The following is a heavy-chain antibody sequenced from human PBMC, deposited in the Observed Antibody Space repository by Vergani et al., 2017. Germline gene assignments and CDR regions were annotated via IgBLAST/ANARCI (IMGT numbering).Heavy chain of an antibody. D-gene: IGHD3-22*01. CDR2: IRYDGTKR. V-gene: IGHV3-30*18. CDR1: GFAFNNYG. CDR3: TKAGQYDSDNFHDS. J-gene: IGHJ1*01. Sequence: QVQLVESGGGVVQPGRSLRLSCEASGFAFNNYGIHWVRQAPGKGLEWVAVIRYDGTKRFYGDSVKGRFTISRDNSQTTVFLQMNSLRADDSAVYYCTKAGQYDSDNFHDSWGQGALVTVAS.